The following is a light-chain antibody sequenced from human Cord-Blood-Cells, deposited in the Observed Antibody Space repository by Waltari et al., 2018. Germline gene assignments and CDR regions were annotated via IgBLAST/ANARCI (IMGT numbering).Light chain of an antibody. Sequence: QSALTQPASVSGSPGQSIPISCPGTSTHVGSYNLSSWYQHHPGKAPKLLIYEVSKRPSGVSNRFSGSKSGNTASLTISGLQAEDEADYYCCSYAGSSTLVFGGGTKLTVL. CDR2: EVS. CDR1: STHVGSYNL. V-gene: IGLV2-23*02. CDR3: CSYAGSSTLV. J-gene: IGLJ2*01.